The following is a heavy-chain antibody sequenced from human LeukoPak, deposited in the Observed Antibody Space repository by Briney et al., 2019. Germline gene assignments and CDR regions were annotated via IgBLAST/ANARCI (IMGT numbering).Heavy chain of an antibody. Sequence: GGSLRLSCAASGFTFGSYEMNWVRQAPGKGLEWVSYISSSGTTIYYADSVKGRFTISRDNAKNSLYLQMNSLKAEDTAVYYCAELGITMIGGVWGKGTTVTISS. CDR1: GFTFGSYE. CDR2: ISSSGTTI. J-gene: IGHJ6*04. CDR3: AELGITMIGGV. V-gene: IGHV3-48*03. D-gene: IGHD3-10*02.